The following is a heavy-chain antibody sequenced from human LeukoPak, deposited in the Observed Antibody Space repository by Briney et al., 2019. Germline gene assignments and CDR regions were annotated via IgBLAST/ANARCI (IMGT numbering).Heavy chain of an antibody. CDR2: INPNSGGT. V-gene: IGHV1-2*02. CDR3: ARDFVTVVTPGYDP. CDR1: GYTFTGCY. D-gene: IGHD4-23*01. J-gene: IGHJ5*02. Sequence: ASVKVSCKASGYTFTGCYMHWVRQAPGQGLEWMGWINPNSGGTNYAQKLQGRVTMTTDTSTSTAYMELRSLRSDDTAVYYCARDFVTVVTPGYDPWGQGTLVTVSS.